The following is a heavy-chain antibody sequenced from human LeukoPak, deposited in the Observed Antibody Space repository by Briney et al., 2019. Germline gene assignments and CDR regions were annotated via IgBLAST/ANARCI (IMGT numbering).Heavy chain of an antibody. D-gene: IGHD2-2*02. J-gene: IGHJ4*02. CDR1: GYTFTGYH. CDR2: INPNSGGT. CDR3: ARIPIVVVPAAIQNFDY. Sequence: ASVKVSCKASGYTFTGYHMHWVRQAPGQGLEWMGWINPNSGGTNYAQKFQGRVTMARDTSISTAYMELSRLRSDDTAVYYCARIPIVVVPAAIQNFDYWGQGTLVTVSS. V-gene: IGHV1-2*02.